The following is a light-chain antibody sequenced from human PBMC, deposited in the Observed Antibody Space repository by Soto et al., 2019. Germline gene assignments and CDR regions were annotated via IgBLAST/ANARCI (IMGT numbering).Light chain of an antibody. J-gene: IGLJ2*01. CDR3: SSFATSSTVL. Sequence: QSVLTQPASVSGSPGQSITISCTGSSSDVGAYNYVSWYQQHPGKVPKLMVYAVNNRPSGVSSRFSGSKSGNTASLTISGLQADDEADYYCSSFATSSTVLFGGGTQLTVL. CDR1: SSDVGAYNY. CDR2: AVN. V-gene: IGLV2-14*01.